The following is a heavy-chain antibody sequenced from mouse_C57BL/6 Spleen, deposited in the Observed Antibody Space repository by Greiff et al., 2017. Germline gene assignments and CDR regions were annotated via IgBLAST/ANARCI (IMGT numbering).Heavy chain of an antibody. D-gene: IGHD4-1*01. Sequence: QVTLKVSGPGILQSSQTLSLTCSFSGFSLSTSAMGVSWIRHPSGKGLEWLAHTYWDDHKRYTPSLKSRLTISKDTSRNQLFLKITIVDTADAATYCCARPNWDAAMDYWGQGTSVTVSS. J-gene: IGHJ4*01. CDR1: GFSLSTSAMG. CDR2: TYWDDHK. V-gene: IGHV8-12*01. CDR3: ARPNWDAAMDY.